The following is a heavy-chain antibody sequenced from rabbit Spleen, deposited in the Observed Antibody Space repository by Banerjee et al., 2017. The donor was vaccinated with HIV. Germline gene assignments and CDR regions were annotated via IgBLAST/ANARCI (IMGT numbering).Heavy chain of an antibody. CDR1: GFDFSSYG. J-gene: IGHJ6*01. CDR3: ARDSGSSFSSYGMDL. D-gene: IGHD8-1*01. CDR2: IDPIFGIT. Sequence: QEQLEESGGGLVKPEGSLKLSCKASGFDFSSYGVSWVRQAPGKGLEWIGYIDPIFGITYFANWVNGRFTISSHNAQNTLYLQLHSLTAADTATYFCARDSGSSFSSYGMDLWGPGTLVTV. V-gene: IGHV1S47*01.